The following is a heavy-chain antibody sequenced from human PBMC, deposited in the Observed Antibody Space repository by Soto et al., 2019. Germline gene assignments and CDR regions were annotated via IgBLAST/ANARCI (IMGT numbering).Heavy chain of an antibody. V-gene: IGHV4-59*01. J-gene: IGHJ4*02. CDR1: GGSISSYY. D-gene: IGHD4-4*01. CDR3: ARSRGLQQIDY. Sequence: PLETLSLTCTVSGGSISSYYWSWIRQPPGKGLEWIGYIYYSGSTNYNPSLKSRVTISVDTSKNQFSLKLSSVTAADTAVYYCARSRGLQQIDYWGQGTLVTVSS. CDR2: IYYSGST.